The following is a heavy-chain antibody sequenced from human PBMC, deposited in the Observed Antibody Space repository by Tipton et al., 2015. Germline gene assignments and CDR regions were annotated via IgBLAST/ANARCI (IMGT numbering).Heavy chain of an antibody. Sequence: TLSLTCTVSGGSISSGDYYWNWIRQPPGKGLEWIGYIYSSGSIYYNPSLKSRVSISLDTSKSHFSLKLSSVIAADTAVYYCARGVYSDYSNSGWFDPWGQGTLVTVSS. V-gene: IGHV4-30-4*01. D-gene: IGHD4-11*01. J-gene: IGHJ5*02. CDR3: ARGVYSDYSNSGWFDP. CDR1: GGSISSGDYY. CDR2: IYSSGSI.